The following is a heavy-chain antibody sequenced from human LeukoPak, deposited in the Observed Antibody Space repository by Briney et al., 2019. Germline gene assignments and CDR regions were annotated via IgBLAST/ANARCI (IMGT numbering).Heavy chain of an antibody. V-gene: IGHV3-23*01. CDR1: GLIFSSYG. Sequence: GGSLRLSCEASGLIFSSYGMSWVRQAPGKGLQWVSAITGGGGTTYYADSVKGRFTISRDNSKNMLYLQMNSLRAEDTAVYYCAKMQGYFDYWGQGTLVPVSS. J-gene: IGHJ4*02. CDR2: ITGGGGTT. CDR3: AKMQGYFDY.